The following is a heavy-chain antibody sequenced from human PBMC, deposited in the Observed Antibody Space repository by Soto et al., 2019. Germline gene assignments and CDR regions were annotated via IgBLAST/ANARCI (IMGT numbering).Heavy chain of an antibody. CDR1: GYFFTAYS. Sequence: ASVKVSCKASGYFFTAYSYHWVRQAPGQGLEWMGWVNVNSGDTIYAEKFQGRVTLTSDMSISTTCMELYSLTSDDTAVYYCAREASAVISLDYWGQGTLVTVSS. CDR3: AREASAVISLDY. V-gene: IGHV1-2*02. D-gene: IGHD6-19*01. J-gene: IGHJ4*02. CDR2: VNVNSGDT.